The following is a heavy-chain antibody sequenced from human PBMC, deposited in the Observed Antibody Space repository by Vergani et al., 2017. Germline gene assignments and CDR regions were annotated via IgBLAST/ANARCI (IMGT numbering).Heavy chain of an antibody. CDR2: ISYDGSKT. V-gene: IGHV3-30*18. CDR3: AKDPSSPTVTSDYYYYYGMDV. D-gene: IGHD4-11*01. J-gene: IGHJ6*02. CDR1: GFKFSQFG. Sequence: QVQLVESGGGVVQPGTSLRLSCEASGFKFSQFGMHWVRQGPGKGLEWVAFISYDGSKTQYADSEKGRVTISRDNSKNTVGLEMNSLRAEDTAVYYCAKDPSSPTVTSDYYYYYGMDVWGQGTTVTVSS.